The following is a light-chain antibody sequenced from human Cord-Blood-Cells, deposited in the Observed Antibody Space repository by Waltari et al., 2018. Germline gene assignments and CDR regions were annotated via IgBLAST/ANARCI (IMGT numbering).Light chain of an antibody. CDR2: EVS. CDR1: SSDVGGYNY. Sequence: QSALTQPPSASGSPGQSVTISCTGTSSDVGGYNYVSWYQQHPGKAPKLMIYEVSKRPSGVPDRCSGYQSGNPASLTVSGLQAEDEADYYCSSYAGSNNVVFGGGTKLTVL. V-gene: IGLV2-8*01. CDR3: SSYAGSNNVV. J-gene: IGLJ3*02.